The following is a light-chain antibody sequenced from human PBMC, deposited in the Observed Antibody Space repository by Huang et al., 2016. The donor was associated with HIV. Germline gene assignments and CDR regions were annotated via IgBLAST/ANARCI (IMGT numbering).Light chain of an antibody. CDR3: QQTYSTPRT. V-gene: IGKV1-39*01. Sequence: DIQMTQSPSSLSASVGDRVTITCRASQTINTYLNWYQQKPGKAPTLLIYAASSVHSGFPSRFRCSGSGTDFTLTISGLQREDFATYFCQQTYSTPRTFGQGTRVEIK. CDR2: AAS. CDR1: QTINTY. J-gene: IGKJ1*01.